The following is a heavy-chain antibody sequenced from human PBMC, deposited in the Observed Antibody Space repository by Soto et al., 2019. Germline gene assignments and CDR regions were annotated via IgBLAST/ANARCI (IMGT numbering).Heavy chain of an antibody. V-gene: IGHV3-43*01. D-gene: IGHD2-2*01. CDR2: ISWDGGST. CDR3: ANGPEYCSRTSCPGYYYYYMDF. J-gene: IGHJ6*03. Sequence: GGSLRLSCAASGFTFDDYTMHWVRQAPGKGLEWVSLISWDGGSTYYADSVKGRFTISRDNSKNTLYLQMNSLRAEDTAVYYCANGPEYCSRTSCPGYYYYYMDFWGKGTTVTVSS. CDR1: GFTFDDYT.